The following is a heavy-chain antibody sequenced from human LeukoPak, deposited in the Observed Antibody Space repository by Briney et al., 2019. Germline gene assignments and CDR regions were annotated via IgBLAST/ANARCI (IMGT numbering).Heavy chain of an antibody. CDR3: ARGVNSGYFDY. V-gene: IGHV4-59*01. CDR2: IYYSGST. D-gene: IGHD1-26*01. Sequence: SETLSLTCTGSGGSISSYYWTWIRQPPGKGLEWIGYIYYSGSTNYNPSLKSRVTISVDTSKNQFSLKLTSVTAADTAVYYCARGVNSGYFDYCGQGTLVTVSS. CDR1: GGSISSYY. J-gene: IGHJ4*02.